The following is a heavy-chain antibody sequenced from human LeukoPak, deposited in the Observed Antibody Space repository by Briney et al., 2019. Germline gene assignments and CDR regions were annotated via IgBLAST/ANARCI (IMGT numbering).Heavy chain of an antibody. D-gene: IGHD3-16*01. CDR2: ISSNRDKT. CDR3: AREIYDPRDMPLDH. J-gene: IGHJ4*02. V-gene: IGHV3-21*01. CDR1: GFPFISFS. Sequence: PGGSLRLPCAASGFPFISFSIHWVRQAPGKGLEWVSSISSNRDKTFYGDSVKGRFALPREIHGDSVYLQTNILRAEDTALYIFAREIYDPRDMPLDHWGQGALVTVSS.